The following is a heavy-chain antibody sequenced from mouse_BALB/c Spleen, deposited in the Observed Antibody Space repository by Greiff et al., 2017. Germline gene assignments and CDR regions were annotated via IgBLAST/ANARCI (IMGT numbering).Heavy chain of an antibody. CDR1: GFSLTSYG. J-gene: IGHJ4*01. CDR2: IWSGGST. Sequence: QVQLQQSGPGLVQPSQSLSITCTVSGFSLTSYGVHWVRQSPGKGLEWLGVIWSGGSTDYNAAFISRLSISKDNSKSQVFFKMNSLQANDTAIYYCAGVGGYYVGYAMDYWGQGTSVTVSS. CDR3: AGVGGYYVGYAMDY. D-gene: IGHD2-3*01. V-gene: IGHV2-2*02.